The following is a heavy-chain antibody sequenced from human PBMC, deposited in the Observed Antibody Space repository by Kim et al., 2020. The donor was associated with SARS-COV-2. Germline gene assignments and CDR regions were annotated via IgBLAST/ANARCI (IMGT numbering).Heavy chain of an antibody. J-gene: IGHJ6*01. Sequence: GGSLRLSCAASGFTFSSYSMNWVRQAPGKGLEWVSSISSSSSYIYYADSVKGRFTISRDNAKNSLYLQMNSLRAEDTAVYYCARGNPNYYDSSGYYWSYYYGMDVWGQGTTVTVSS. D-gene: IGHD3-22*01. V-gene: IGHV3-21*01. CDR1: GFTFSSYS. CDR3: ARGNPNYYDSSGYYWSYYYGMDV. CDR2: ISSSSSYI.